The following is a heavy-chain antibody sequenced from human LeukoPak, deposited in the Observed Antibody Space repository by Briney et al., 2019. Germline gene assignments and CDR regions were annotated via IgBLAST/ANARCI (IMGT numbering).Heavy chain of an antibody. CDR2: IHYSGSA. CDR1: GGSITSSNYY. V-gene: IGHV4-39*07. D-gene: IGHD3-22*01. J-gene: IGHJ5*02. Sequence: SETLSLTCTVSGGSITSSNYYWAWIRQPPGKGLEWIGSIHYSGSAYYGPTLRSRVTISVDTSKNQFSLKVSAVTAADTAVYYCARDSKYDSSGHAPWGQGTQVTVSS. CDR3: ARDSKYDSSGHAP.